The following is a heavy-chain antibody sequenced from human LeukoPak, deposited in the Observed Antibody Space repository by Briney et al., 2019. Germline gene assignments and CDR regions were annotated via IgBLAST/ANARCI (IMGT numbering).Heavy chain of an antibody. CDR1: GGSISSSISC. CDR3: ARDCSSTSCSFADAFDI. V-gene: IGHV4-39*02. Sequence: SETLSLTCTVSGGSISSSISCGGWIRQPPGKGLEWLGNIYYSGNTYYNPSLKRRVTISVDTSKNQFSLKLSSVTAADTAMYYCARDCSSTSCSFADAFDIWGQGTMVTVSS. J-gene: IGHJ3*02. CDR2: IYYSGNT. D-gene: IGHD2-2*01.